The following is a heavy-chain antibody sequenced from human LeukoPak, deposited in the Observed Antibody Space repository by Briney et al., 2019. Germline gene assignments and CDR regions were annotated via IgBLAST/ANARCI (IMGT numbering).Heavy chain of an antibody. CDR3: ARDPTVGATTPDY. CDR1: GFTFSSYA. Sequence: PGRSLRLSCAASGFTFSSYAMHWVRQAPGKGLEWVAVISYDGSNKYYADSVKGRFTISRDNSKNTLYLQMNSLRAEDTAVYYCARDPTVGATTPDYWGQGTLVTVSS. CDR2: ISYDGSNK. V-gene: IGHV3-30*01. D-gene: IGHD1-26*01. J-gene: IGHJ4*02.